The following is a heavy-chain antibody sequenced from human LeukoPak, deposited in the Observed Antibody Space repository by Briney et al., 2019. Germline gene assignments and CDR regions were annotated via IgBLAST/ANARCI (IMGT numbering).Heavy chain of an antibody. CDR3: ASRRLSPFDY. CDR1: GFDFDDQA. J-gene: IGHJ4*02. Sequence: GGSLRLSCVASGFDFDDQAMHWVRQAPGKGLEWVSGISGSGGSTYYADSVKGRFTISRDSSKNTLYLQMNSLRAEDTAVYYCASRRLSPFDYWGQGTLVTVSS. D-gene: IGHD6-25*01. CDR2: ISGSGGST. V-gene: IGHV3-23*01.